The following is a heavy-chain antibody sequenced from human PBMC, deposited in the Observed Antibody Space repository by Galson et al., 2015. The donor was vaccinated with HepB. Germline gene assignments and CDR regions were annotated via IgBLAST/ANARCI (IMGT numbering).Heavy chain of an antibody. D-gene: IGHD6-19*01. CDR1: GGTFSSYT. CDR2: IIPILGIA. V-gene: IGHV1-69*10. CDR3: ARAVAGTYDY. Sequence: SVKVSCKASGGTFSSYTISWVRQAPGQGLEWMGGIIPILGIANYAQKFQGRVTITADKSTSTAYMELSSLRSEDTAVYYCARAVAGTYDYWGQGTLVTVSS. J-gene: IGHJ4*02.